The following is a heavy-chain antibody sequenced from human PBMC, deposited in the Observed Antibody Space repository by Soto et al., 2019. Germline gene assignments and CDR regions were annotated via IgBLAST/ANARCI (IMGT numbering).Heavy chain of an antibody. D-gene: IGHD3-22*01. CDR3: ARQWDYYERSGHYGDY. J-gene: IGHJ4*02. V-gene: IGHV5-51*01. Sequence: EVQLVQSGAEVKKPGESLKISCQASGYSFPSYWIGWVRQMPGKGLEWMGIIYPGDSDAKYSPSFQGQVTISVDDSISTAYLQWSSLKASDTAIYYCARQWDYYERSGHYGDYWGQGTLVTVSS. CDR2: IYPGDSDA. CDR1: GYSFPSYW.